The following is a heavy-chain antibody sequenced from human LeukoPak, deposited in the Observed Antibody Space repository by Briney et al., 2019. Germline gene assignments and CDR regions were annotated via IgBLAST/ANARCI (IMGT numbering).Heavy chain of an antibody. D-gene: IGHD2-2*02. V-gene: IGHV4-59*01. CDR3: ARAEGRYCSSTSCYTFDY. J-gene: IGHJ4*02. CDR1: GGSISSYY. Sequence: SETLSLTCTVSGGSISSYYWSWIRQPPGKGLEWIGYIYYSGGTNYNPSLKSRVTISVDTSKNQFSLKLSSVTAADTAVYYCARAEGRYCSSTSCYTFDYWGQGTLVTVSS. CDR2: IYYSGGT.